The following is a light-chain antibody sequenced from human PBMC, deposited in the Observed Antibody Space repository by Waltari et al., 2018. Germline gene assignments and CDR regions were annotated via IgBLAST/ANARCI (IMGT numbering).Light chain of an antibody. V-gene: IGKV1-8*01. CDR2: AAS. J-gene: IGKJ2*01. CDR3: QHYYSYPHT. CDR1: QGISSY. Sequence: AIRMTQFPSSLSASTGDRVTITCRASQGISSYLAWYQQKPGKAPKRRIYAASTLQSGVPSRFSGSGSGTDFTLTISCLQSEDFATYYCQHYYSYPHTFGQGTKLEIK.